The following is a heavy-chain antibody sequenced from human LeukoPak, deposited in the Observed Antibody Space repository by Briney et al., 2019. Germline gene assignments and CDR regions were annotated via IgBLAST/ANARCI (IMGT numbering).Heavy chain of an antibody. CDR3: ARVQGSSGPGIFEY. D-gene: IGHD6-19*01. CDR1: GFTFSNYW. V-gene: IGHV3-7*01. CDR2: ITQDGSEN. J-gene: IGHJ4*02. Sequence: GGSLRLSCAASGFTFSNYWMSWVRQPPGKGLEWVANITQDGSENFYVDSVKGRCTISRDNAKKSLYLQMNSLRVEDTAVYYCARVQGSSGPGIFEYWGQGTLVTVSS.